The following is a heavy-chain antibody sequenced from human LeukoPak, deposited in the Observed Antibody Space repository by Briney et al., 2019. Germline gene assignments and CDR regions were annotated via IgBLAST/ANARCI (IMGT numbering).Heavy chain of an antibody. D-gene: IGHD3-22*01. CDR1: GFTFSGYG. CDR3: VRGYYAGRGHHFEY. CDR2: IWSDGSNK. V-gene: IGHV3-33*01. J-gene: IGHJ4*02. Sequence: GGSLRLSCATSGFTFSGYGMHWVRRAPGKGLEWVTVIWSDGSNKYYADSVKGRFTISRDNSKNTLYLQMNSLRAEDTAVYYCVRGYYAGRGHHFEYWGQGTLVTVSS.